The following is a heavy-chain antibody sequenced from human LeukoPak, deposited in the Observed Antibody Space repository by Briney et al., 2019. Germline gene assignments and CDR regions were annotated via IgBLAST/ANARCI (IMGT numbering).Heavy chain of an antibody. CDR2: IYHSGTT. D-gene: IGHD4-11*01. CDR3: ARAEINDYNRY. V-gene: IGHV4-59*08. Sequence: SETLSLTCTVSGGSISSYYWDWIRQPPGKGLEWIASIYHSGTTYDNPSLKSRVTISIDTSKNQIFLKLRSTTAADTAHYYCARAEINDYNRYWGQGILVIVSS. CDR1: GGSISSYY. J-gene: IGHJ4*02.